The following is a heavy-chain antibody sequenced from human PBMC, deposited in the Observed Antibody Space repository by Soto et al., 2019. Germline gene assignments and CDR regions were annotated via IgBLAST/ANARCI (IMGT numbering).Heavy chain of an antibody. CDR3: ARILWFGGRPYCYDCGMDV. CDR1: GFSLSTSGMC. J-gene: IGHJ6*02. V-gene: IGHV2-70*01. D-gene: IGHD3-10*01. Sequence: GSGPTRVNPTQTLTLTCTFCGFSLSTSGMCVSWIRQPPGKALEWLALIDWDDDKYYSTSLKTRLTISKDTSKNQVVLTMTNLDPVDTAREYCARILWFGGRPYCYDCGMDVWGQGTTVTVSS. CDR2: IDWDDDK.